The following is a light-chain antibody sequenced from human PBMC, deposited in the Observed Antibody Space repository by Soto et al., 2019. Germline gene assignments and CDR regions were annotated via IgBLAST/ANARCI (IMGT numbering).Light chain of an antibody. CDR2: GAS. CDR1: QSVSSN. V-gene: IGKV3-15*01. J-gene: IGKJ2*01. CDR3: QQYNNWPHT. Sequence: EVVMTQSPATLSVSPGERATLSCRASQSVSSNLAWYQQKPGQAPRLLVYGASTRATAIPVRFSGSGSGTEFTLTISSLQSEDFAVYSCQQYNNWPHTFGQGTKLEIK.